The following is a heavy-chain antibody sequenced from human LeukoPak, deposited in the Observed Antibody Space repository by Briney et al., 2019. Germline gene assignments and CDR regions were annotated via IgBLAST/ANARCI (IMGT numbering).Heavy chain of an antibody. Sequence: GGSLRLSCAASGFTFSSYSMNWVRQAPGKGLEWVSSISSSSSYISYADSVKGRFTISRDNAKNSLYLQMNSLRAEDTAVYYCARAWGYWEDYWGQGTLVTVSS. CDR2: ISSSSSYI. D-gene: IGHD1-26*01. V-gene: IGHV3-21*01. CDR1: GFTFSSYS. J-gene: IGHJ4*02. CDR3: ARAWGYWEDY.